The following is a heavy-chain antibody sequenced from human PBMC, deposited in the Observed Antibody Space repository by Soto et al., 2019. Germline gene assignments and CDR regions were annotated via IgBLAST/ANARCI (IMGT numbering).Heavy chain of an antibody. V-gene: IGHV3-7*01. J-gene: IGHJ4*02. CDR1: GFTFSSYW. Sequence: PGGSLRLSCAASGFTFSSYWMSWVRQTPGQGLEWVADIKEDGSEKYYVDSVKGRFTISRDNGKNTLYLQMSSLRAEDTAMYYCAIDWVNYGDNAGLSFDYWGPGTLVTVSS. CDR2: IKEDGSEK. D-gene: IGHD4-17*01. CDR3: AIDWVNYGDNAGLSFDY.